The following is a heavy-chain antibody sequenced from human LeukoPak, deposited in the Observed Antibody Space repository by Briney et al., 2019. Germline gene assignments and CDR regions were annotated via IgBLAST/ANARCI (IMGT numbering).Heavy chain of an antibody. Sequence: GGSLRLSCAASGFTFSSSPMSWVRQAPGKGLDWVSSISADGLTYYADSVKGRFTISRDNSKNTLYLQMNSLRGEDTAVYYCAKVSQWGNSRWYEGDWGQGTLVTVSS. CDR3: AKVSQWGNSRWYEGD. CDR2: ISADGLT. V-gene: IGHV3-23*01. CDR1: GFTFSSSP. D-gene: IGHD6-13*01. J-gene: IGHJ4*02.